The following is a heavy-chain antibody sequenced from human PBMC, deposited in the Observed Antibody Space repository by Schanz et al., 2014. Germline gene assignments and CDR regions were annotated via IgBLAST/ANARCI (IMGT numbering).Heavy chain of an antibody. CDR1: GFTFTNYW. J-gene: IGHJ3*02. D-gene: IGHD3-10*01. V-gene: IGHV3-7*01. Sequence: EVQLVESGGGLVQPGGSLRLSCAASGFTFTNYWMTWVRQAPGKGLEWVANINLDGSGKIYLGSVRGRFAISRDDAQNSVYLQMNSLRAEDTAVYYCVREDMVRGIRAFDIWGQGTMVTVSS. CDR3: VREDMVRGIRAFDI. CDR2: INLDGSGK.